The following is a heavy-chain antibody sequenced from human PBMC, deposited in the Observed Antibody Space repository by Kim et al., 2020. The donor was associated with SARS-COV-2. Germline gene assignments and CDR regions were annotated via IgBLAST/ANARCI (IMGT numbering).Heavy chain of an antibody. CDR1: GGSISYFY. CDR2: VHDSGTT. J-gene: IGHJ6*02. V-gene: IGHV4-59*12. D-gene: IGHD2-2*01. Sequence: SETLSLTCTVSGGSISYFYWSWIRQPPGKGLEWIGIVHDSGTTNYNPSLKSRVTISVDTSKNEFSLKLSSVTAADTAVYYCVRDCSSASCQYYYAMDVWGQGTTVTVSS. CDR3: VRDCSSASCQYYYAMDV.